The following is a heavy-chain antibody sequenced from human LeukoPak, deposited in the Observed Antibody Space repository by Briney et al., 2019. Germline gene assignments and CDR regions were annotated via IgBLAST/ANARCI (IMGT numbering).Heavy chain of an antibody. J-gene: IGHJ4*02. CDR2: ISSSSSYI. CDR1: GFTFSSYS. V-gene: IGHV3-21*01. D-gene: IGHD6-13*01. CDR3: AREGIAAAGTGGDY. Sequence: GGSLRLSCAASGFTFSSYSMNWVRQAPGKGLEWVLSISSSSSYIYYADSVKGRFTISRDNAKNSLYLQMNSLRAEDTAVYYCAREGIAAAGTGGDYWGQGTLVTVSS.